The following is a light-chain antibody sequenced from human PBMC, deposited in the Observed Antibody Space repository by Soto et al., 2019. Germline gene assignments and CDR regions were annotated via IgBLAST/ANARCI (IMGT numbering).Light chain of an antibody. Sequence: DIVMTQSPDSLAVSLGARATINCKCSRSVLYSSNNKNYLAWYQQKPGQPPKLLIYWASTRESGVPDRFSGSGSGTDFTLTISSLQAEDVAVYYCQQYYSTPQTFGQGTKVDIK. CDR1: RSVLYSSNNKNY. V-gene: IGKV4-1*01. CDR2: WAS. CDR3: QQYYSTPQT. J-gene: IGKJ1*01.